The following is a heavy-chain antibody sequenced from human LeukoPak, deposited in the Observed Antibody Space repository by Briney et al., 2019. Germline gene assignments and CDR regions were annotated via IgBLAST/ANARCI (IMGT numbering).Heavy chain of an antibody. CDR1: GGSISGYY. D-gene: IGHD3-22*01. V-gene: IGHV4-59*08. CDR2: IYYSGSP. Sequence: SETLSLTCTVSGGSISGYYWHWLRLPPGKGLEWIGYIYYSGSPSYNPSLKGRLTISLDTSKNQFSLKFSSVTAADTAVYYCARHGHNYYNLSLPGGQRTLVTVSS. CDR3: ARHGHNYYNLSLP. J-gene: IGHJ5*02.